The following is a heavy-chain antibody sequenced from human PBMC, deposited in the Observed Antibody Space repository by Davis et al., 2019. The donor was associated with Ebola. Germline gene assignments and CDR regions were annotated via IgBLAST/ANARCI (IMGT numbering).Heavy chain of an antibody. V-gene: IGHV3-23*01. CDR3: ARSGLSVGVVKDHYGMDV. Sequence: GESLKISCTASVITFSSYAMTWVRQAPGKGLEWVSAISGSGGSTYYAGSVKGRFTVSRDNSKTTMYLQMNSLRAEDTAVYYCARSGLSVGVVKDHYGMDVWGKGTTVTVSS. CDR2: ISGSGGST. D-gene: IGHD3-3*01. J-gene: IGHJ6*04. CDR1: VITFSSYA.